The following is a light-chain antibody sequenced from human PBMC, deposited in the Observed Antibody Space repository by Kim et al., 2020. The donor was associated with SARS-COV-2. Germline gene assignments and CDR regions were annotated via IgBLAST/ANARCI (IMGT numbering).Light chain of an antibody. V-gene: IGLV1-40*01. CDR3: QSYDSSLSGFYV. J-gene: IGLJ1*01. Sequence: QSVLTQPPSVSGAPGQRVTISCTGSSSNIGAGYDVHWYQQLPRTAPKLLIYGNSNRPSGVPDRFSGSKSGTSASLAITGLHAEDEADYYCQSYDSSLSGFYVFGTGTKGT. CDR1: SSNIGAGYD. CDR2: GNS.